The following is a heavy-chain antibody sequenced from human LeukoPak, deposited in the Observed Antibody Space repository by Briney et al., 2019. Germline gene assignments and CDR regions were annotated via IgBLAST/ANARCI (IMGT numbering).Heavy chain of an antibody. CDR3: AREEGYTHGTQNWFDP. CDR1: GFTFSSYS. D-gene: IGHD5-18*01. CDR2: ISSSSSYI. V-gene: IGHV3-21*01. Sequence: GGSLRLSCAASGFTFSSYSMNWVRQAPGKGLEWVSSISSSSSYIYYADSVKGRFTISRDNAKNSLYLQMNSLRAEDTAVYYCAREEGYTHGTQNWFDPWGQGTLVTVSS. J-gene: IGHJ5*02.